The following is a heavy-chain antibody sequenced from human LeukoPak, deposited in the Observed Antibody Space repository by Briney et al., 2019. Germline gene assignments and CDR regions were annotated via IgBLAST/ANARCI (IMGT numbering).Heavy chain of an antibody. V-gene: IGHV3-74*01. J-gene: IGHJ3*02. Sequence: GGSLRLSCTASGFTFSNYWMQWVRQVPGKGLVWVSRTNRDESSTTYADSVKGRFTISRDNAKNTLCLEMNSLRAEDTAVYYCAKETRLNAFDIWGQGTMVTVSS. CDR1: GFTFSNYW. CDR3: AKETRLNAFDI. CDR2: TNRDESST. D-gene: IGHD3-22*01.